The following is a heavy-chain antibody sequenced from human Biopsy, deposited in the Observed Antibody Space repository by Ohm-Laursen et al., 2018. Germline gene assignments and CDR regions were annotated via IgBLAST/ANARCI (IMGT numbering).Heavy chain of an antibody. CDR1: GGPFNNHA. V-gene: IGHV1-69*04. D-gene: IGHD5-24*01. CDR2: IVPILGTV. Sequence: SSVKVSCKASGGPFNNHAFSWVRQAPGQGLEWLGRIVPILGTVNYAQRFQGRVALTADKSKGTAYMELNRLISDDTAVYYCATDADGYYTEFDFWGQGTLITVSS. CDR3: ATDADGYYTEFDF. J-gene: IGHJ4*02.